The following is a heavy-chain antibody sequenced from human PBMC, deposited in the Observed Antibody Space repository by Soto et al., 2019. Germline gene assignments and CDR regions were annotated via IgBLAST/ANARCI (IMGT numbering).Heavy chain of an antibody. CDR3: ANLLAGGIAVAGAIKGYYGMDV. V-gene: IGHV3-53*01. J-gene: IGHJ6*02. CDR1: GFTVSSNY. D-gene: IGHD6-19*01. Sequence: GGSLRLSCAASGFTVSSNYMSWVRQAPGKGLEWVSVIYSGGSTYYADSVKGRFTISRDNSKNTLYLQMNSLRAEDTAVYYCANLLAGGIAVAGAIKGYYGMDVWGQGTTVTVSS. CDR2: IYSGGST.